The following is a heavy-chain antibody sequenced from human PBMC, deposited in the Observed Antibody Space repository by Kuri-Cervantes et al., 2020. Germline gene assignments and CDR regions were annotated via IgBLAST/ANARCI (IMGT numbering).Heavy chain of an antibody. CDR1: GFTLSSYG. CDR3: ARGHHDYIWGSYGIDY. J-gene: IGHJ4*02. CDR2: IWYDGSNK. Sequence: GESLKISCAGSGFTLSSYGMHWVRQAPGKGLEWVAVIWYDGSNKYYADSVKGRFTISRDNSKNTLYLQMNSLRAEDTAVYYCARGHHDYIWGSYGIDYWGQGTLVTVSS. V-gene: IGHV3-33*08. D-gene: IGHD3-16*01.